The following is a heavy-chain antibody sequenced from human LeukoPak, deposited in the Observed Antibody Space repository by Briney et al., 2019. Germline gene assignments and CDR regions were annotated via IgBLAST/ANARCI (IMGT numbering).Heavy chain of an antibody. D-gene: IGHD1-26*01. J-gene: IGHJ3*02. Sequence: AASVKVSCKASGGTFSSYAISWVRQAPGQGLEWMGRIIPILGIANYAQKFQGRVTITADKSTSTAYMELSSLRSEDTAVYYCAIVGATTYTGAFDIWGQGTMVTVSS. CDR2: IIPILGIA. V-gene: IGHV1-69*04. CDR3: AIVGATTYTGAFDI. CDR1: GGTFSSYA.